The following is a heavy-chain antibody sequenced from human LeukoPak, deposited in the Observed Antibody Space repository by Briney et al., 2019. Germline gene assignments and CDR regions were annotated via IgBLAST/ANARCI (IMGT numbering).Heavy chain of an antibody. CDR3: ARGLRYCSGGRCYFSPPYYYYMDV. CDR2: INPNSGGT. V-gene: IGHV1-2*02. CDR1: GYTFTDYY. Sequence: GASVKVSCKASGYTFTDYYIHWVRLAPGQGLEWMGWINPNSGGTNYAQKFQGRVTMTRNTSTSTAYMELSSLRSEDTAVYYCARGLRYCSGGRCYFSPPYYYYMDVWGKGTTVTISS. D-gene: IGHD2-15*01. J-gene: IGHJ6*03.